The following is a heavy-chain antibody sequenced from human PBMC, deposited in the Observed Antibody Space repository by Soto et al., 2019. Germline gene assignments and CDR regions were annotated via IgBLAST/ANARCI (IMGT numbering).Heavy chain of an antibody. V-gene: IGHV4-30-4*07. CDR1: GGSSSSGGYS. CDR2: IYYSGST. Sequence: LSLTCTVSGGSSSSGGYSWSWIRQPPGKGLEWIGYIYYSGSTYYNPSLKSRVTISVDTSNNQFSLKLSSVTAADTAVYYCATGEGGDVLRFFDWFFWGRGTLVTVSS. J-gene: IGHJ1*01. CDR3: ATGEGGDVLRFFDWFF. D-gene: IGHD3-9*01.